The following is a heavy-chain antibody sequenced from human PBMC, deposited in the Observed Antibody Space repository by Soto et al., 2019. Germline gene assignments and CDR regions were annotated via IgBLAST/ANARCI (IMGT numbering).Heavy chain of an antibody. D-gene: IGHD2-21*02. Sequence: GGSLRLSCAASGFTFSSYAMHWVRQAPGKGLEWVAVISYDGSNKYYADSVKGRFTISRDNSKNTLYLQMNSLRAEDTAVYYCARGRRGGIAYCGGDCYSGVDYWGQGTLVTVSS. CDR1: GFTFSSYA. J-gene: IGHJ4*02. V-gene: IGHV3-30-3*01. CDR3: ARGRRGGIAYCGGDCYSGVDY. CDR2: ISYDGSNK.